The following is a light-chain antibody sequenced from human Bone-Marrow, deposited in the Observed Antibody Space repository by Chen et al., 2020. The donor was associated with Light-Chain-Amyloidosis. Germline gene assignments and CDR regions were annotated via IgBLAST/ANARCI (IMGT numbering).Light chain of an antibody. Sequence: SYELTQPPSVSVSPGQTARITCSGDDLPTKYAYWYQQKPGQAPVLVIHRETERPSGIYERFSGYSSGTTATLTISGVQAEDEAEYHCQSADSSGTYEGIFGGGTKLTVL. CDR1: DLPTKY. J-gene: IGLJ2*01. CDR2: RET. V-gene: IGLV3-25*03. CDR3: QSADSSGTYEGI.